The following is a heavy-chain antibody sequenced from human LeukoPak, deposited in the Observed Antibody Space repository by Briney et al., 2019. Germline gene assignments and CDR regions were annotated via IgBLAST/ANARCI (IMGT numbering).Heavy chain of an antibody. J-gene: IGHJ4*02. CDR2: IWYDGSNK. V-gene: IGHV3-33*01. CDR1: GFTFSTYG. D-gene: IGHD4-17*01. CDR3: ASGLNGDYFDY. Sequence: PGGSLRLSCAASGFTFSTYGMHWVRQAPGKGLEWVAVIWYDGSNKYYADSVKGRFTISRDNSKNTLYLQMNSLRAEDTAVYYCASGLNGDYFDYWGQGTLVTVSS.